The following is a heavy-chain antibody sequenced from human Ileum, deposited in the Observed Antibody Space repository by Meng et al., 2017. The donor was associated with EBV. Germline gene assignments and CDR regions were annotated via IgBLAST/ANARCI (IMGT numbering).Heavy chain of an antibody. D-gene: IGHD3-22*01. V-gene: IGHV4-39*07. J-gene: IGHJ4*02. CDR1: GGSIRSSSSY. CDR2: IDYSGST. Sequence: QLQLQESGPGLVKPSETLSLTCTVSGGSIRSSSSYWTWIRPPPGKGREWTGSIDYSGSTYYNPSLKSRVTISGETSKKQFSLKLSSVTAADTAVYYCARARNYDSSGLSLGFDYWGRGTLVTVSS. CDR3: ARARNYDSSGLSLGFDY.